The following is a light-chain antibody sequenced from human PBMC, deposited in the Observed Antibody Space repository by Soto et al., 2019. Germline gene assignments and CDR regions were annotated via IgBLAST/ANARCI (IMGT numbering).Light chain of an antibody. V-gene: IGLV7-43*01. CDR2: STN. CDR1: TGAVTSGYY. Sequence: QAVVTQEPSLTVSPGGTVTLTCATSTGAVTSGYYPNWFQQKPGQAPRALIYSTNNKYSWTPARFSGSLLGGKAALTLSGVQDEDEAEYYCLLYYGGQLGVFGGGTQLTVL. CDR3: LLYYGGQLGV. J-gene: IGLJ2*01.